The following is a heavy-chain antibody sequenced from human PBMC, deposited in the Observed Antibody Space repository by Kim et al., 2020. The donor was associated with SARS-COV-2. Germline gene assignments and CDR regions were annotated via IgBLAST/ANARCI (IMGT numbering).Heavy chain of an antibody. CDR1: GFTFDDYG. V-gene: IGHV3-20*01. CDR2: INWNGGST. J-gene: IGHJ2*01. Sequence: GGSLRLSCAASGFTFDDYGMSWVRQAPGKGLEWVSGINWNGGSTGYADSVKGRFTISRDNAKNSLYLQMNSLRAEDTALYHCARTPYYYDSSGYYPNWYFDLWGRGTLVTVSS. D-gene: IGHD3-22*01. CDR3: ARTPYYYDSSGYYPNWYFDL.